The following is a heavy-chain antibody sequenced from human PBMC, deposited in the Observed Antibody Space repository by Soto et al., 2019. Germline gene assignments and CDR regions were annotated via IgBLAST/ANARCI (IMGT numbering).Heavy chain of an antibody. J-gene: IGHJ1*01. CDR3: AKQEIVVVTASRPFQH. V-gene: IGHV3-23*01. Sequence: HPGGYPKISCAASGFTFSSYAMSWVRQAPGKGLEWVSAISGSGGSTYYADSVKGRFTISRDNSKNTLYLQMNSLRAEDTAVYYCAKQEIVVVTASRPFQHWGQGTLVTVSS. CDR1: GFTFSSYA. D-gene: IGHD2-21*02. CDR2: ISGSGGST.